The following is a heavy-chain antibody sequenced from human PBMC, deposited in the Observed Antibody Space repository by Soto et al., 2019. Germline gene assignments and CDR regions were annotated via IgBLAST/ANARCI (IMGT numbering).Heavy chain of an antibody. CDR1: GFTFSSYG. D-gene: IGHD2-2*01. CDR3: AGDRSTGWFDP. Sequence: GGSLRLSCAASGFTFSSYGMHWVRQAPGKGLEWVAVIWYDGSNKYYADSVKGRFTISRDNSKNTLYLQMNSLRAEDTAVYYCAGDRSTGWFDPWGKGALVTVSS. CDR2: IWYDGSNK. J-gene: IGHJ5*02. V-gene: IGHV3-33*01.